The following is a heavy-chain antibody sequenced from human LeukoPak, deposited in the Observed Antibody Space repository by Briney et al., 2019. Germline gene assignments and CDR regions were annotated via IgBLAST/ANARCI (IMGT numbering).Heavy chain of an antibody. CDR1: GGSISSYY. J-gene: IGHJ4*02. V-gene: IGHV4-59*08. Sequence: SETLSLTCTVSGGSISSYYWSWIRQPPGKGLEWIGYIYYSGSTNYNPSLKSRVTISVDTSKNQFSLKLSSVTAADTAVYYCARGGDTMVVRYWGQGTLVTVSS. CDR2: IYYSGST. CDR3: ARGGDTMVVRY. D-gene: IGHD4-23*01.